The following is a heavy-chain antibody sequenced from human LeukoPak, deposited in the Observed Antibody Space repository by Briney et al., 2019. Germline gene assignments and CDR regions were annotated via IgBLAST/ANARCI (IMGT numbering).Heavy chain of an antibody. CDR2: IYTSGST. J-gene: IGHJ4*01. V-gene: IGHV4-61*02. D-gene: IGHD3-3*01. Sequence: SQTLSLTCTVSGGTISSGSYYWSWIRQPAGKGLEWIGRIYTSGSTNYNPSLKSRVTISVDTSKNQFSVGLSSVTAADTAVYYCARHYDFWSAYFRGFFDQWGHGTLVSVSS. CDR3: ARHYDFWSAYFRGFFDQ. CDR1: GGTISSGSYY.